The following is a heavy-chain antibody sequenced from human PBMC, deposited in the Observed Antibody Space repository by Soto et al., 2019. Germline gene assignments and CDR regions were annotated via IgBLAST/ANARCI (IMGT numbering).Heavy chain of an antibody. D-gene: IGHD1-1*01. J-gene: IGHJ4*02. Sequence: QVHLVQSGAEGKKPGASVKVSCKASGYTFTSYGITWVRQAPGQGLEWMGWISAHNGNTDYAQKLQGRVIVTRDTSTSQAYMELRSLRSDDTAVYYCARGRYGDYWGQGALVTVSS. CDR1: GYTFTSYG. CDR2: ISAHNGNT. V-gene: IGHV1-18*01. CDR3: ARGRYGDY.